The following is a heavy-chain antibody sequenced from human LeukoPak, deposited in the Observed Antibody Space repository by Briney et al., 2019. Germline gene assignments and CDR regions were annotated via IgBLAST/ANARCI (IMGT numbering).Heavy chain of an antibody. Sequence: SQTLSLTCTVSGGSISSGDYYSSWIRQPPGKGLEWIGYIYYSGSTYYNPSLKSRVTISVDTSKNQFSLMLSSVTAADTAVYYCARLPYCSGVSCYSAGDYWGQGTLVTVSS. V-gene: IGHV4-30-4*08. CDR3: ARLPYCSGVSCYSAGDY. CDR1: GGSISSGDYY. J-gene: IGHJ4*02. CDR2: IYYSGST. D-gene: IGHD2-15*01.